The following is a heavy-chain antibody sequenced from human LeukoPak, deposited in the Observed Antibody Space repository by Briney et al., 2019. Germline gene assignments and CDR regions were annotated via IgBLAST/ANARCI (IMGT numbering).Heavy chain of an antibody. CDR1: GGTFSSYA. CDR2: IIPIFGTA. J-gene: IGHJ4*02. D-gene: IGHD3-22*01. CDR3: ARDRREGSSGYDY. V-gene: IGHV1-69*01. Sequence: ASVKVSCKASGGTFSSYAVSWVRQAPGQGLEWMGGIIPIFGTANYAQRFQGRVTITADESTSTAYMELSSLRSEDTAVYYCARDRREGSSGYDYWGQGTLVTVSS.